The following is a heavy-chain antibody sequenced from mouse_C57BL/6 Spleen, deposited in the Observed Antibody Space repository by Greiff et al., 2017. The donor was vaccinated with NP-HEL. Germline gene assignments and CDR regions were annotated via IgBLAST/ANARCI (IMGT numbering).Heavy chain of an antibody. CDR1: GFTFSDYG. Sequence: EVKLMESGGGLVKPGGSLKLSCAASGFTFSDYGMNWVRQAPEKGLEWVAYISSGSSTIYYADTVKGRFTISRDNAKNTLFLQMTSLRSEDTAMYYCARAWDEGYFDYWGQGTTLTVSS. CDR3: ARAWDEGYFDY. V-gene: IGHV5-17*01. J-gene: IGHJ2*01. D-gene: IGHD4-1*01. CDR2: ISSGSSTI.